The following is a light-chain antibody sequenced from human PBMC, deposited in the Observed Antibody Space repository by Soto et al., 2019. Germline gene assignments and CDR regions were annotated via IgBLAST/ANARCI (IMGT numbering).Light chain of an antibody. CDR3: QQRSDWPWT. J-gene: IGKJ1*01. V-gene: IGKV3-11*01. Sequence: EIVLTQSPGTLSLFPGERATLSCRASSSVSSYLAWYQQKPGQAPRLLIYDASNRATGIPARFSGSGSGTDFTLIISSLQPEDFAFYYCQQRSDWPWTFGQGTKVEIE. CDR1: SSVSSY. CDR2: DAS.